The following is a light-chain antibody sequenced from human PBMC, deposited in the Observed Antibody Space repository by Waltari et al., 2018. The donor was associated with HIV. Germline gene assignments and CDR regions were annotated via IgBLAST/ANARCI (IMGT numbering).Light chain of an antibody. J-gene: IGLJ2*01. CDR1: NSKIGAGFD. CDR3: QSYDSRLSGSVV. Sequence: QSALTQPPSVSGAPGQSVTISCSGSNSKIGAGFDVHWYHQVPGTAPRPLSYDNNNRPSGVPDRFSGSKSGTSASLAINGLQSEDEADYYCQSYDSRLSGSVVFGGGTKVTVL. CDR2: DNN. V-gene: IGLV1-40*01.